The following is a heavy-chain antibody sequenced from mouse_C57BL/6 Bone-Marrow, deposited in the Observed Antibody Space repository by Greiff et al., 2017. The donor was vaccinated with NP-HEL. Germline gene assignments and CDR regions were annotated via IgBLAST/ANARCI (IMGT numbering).Heavy chain of an antibody. Sequence: QVQLQQPGAELVRPGTSVKLSCKASGYTFTSYWMHWVKQRPGQGLEWIGVIDPSDSYTNYIQKFKGKATLTVDTSSSTAYMQLSSLTSEDSAVYDCARWHYYGSSYWYFDVWGTGTTVTVSS. CDR3: ARWHYYGSSYWYFDV. D-gene: IGHD1-1*01. V-gene: IGHV1-59*01. CDR2: IDPSDSYT. J-gene: IGHJ1*03. CDR1: GYTFTSYW.